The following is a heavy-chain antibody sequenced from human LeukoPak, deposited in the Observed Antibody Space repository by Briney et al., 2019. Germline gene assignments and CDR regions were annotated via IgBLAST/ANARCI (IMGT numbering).Heavy chain of an antibody. V-gene: IGHV4-4*02. Sequence: PSGTLSLTCAVSGGSISSSNWWSWVRQPPGKGLEWIGEIYHSGSTNYNPSLKSRVTISVDTSKNQFSLKLSSVTVADTAVYYCARGPLRYYFDYWGQGTLVTVSS. J-gene: IGHJ4*02. CDR2: IYHSGST. CDR1: GGSISSSNW. CDR3: ARGPLRYYFDY.